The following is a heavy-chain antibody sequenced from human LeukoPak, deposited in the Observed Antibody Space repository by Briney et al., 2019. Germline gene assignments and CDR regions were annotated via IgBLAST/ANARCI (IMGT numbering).Heavy chain of an antibody. J-gene: IGHJ6*02. D-gene: IGHD1-26*01. V-gene: IGHV3-53*01. CDR1: GFTVSSNY. CDR3: ARDRIVGATTGYYYYGMDV. CDR2: IYSVGST. Sequence: PGGSLRLSCAASGFTVSSNYMSWVRQAAGKGLEWVSVIYSVGSTYYADSVKGRFTISRDNSKNTLYLQMNSLRAEDTAVYYCARDRIVGATTGYYYYGMDVWGQGTTVTVSS.